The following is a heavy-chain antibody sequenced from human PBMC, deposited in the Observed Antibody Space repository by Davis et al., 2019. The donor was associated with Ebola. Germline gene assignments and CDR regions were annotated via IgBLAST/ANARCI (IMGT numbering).Heavy chain of an antibody. CDR1: GGSISSYY. J-gene: IGHJ4*02. CDR3: ARGLRPFDY. CDR2: IHYSGSS. V-gene: IGHV4-59*01. Sequence: MPSETLSLTCTVSGGSISSYYWTWIRQPPGKGLEYIGYIHYSGSSDYNASLESRVTISVGTSKNQFSLKLSSVTSADTAVYYCARGLRPFDYWGQGALVTVSS.